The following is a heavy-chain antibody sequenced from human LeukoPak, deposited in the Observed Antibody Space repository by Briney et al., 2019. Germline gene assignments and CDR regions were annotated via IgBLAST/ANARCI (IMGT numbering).Heavy chain of an antibody. Sequence: PSETLSLTCTVSGGSISSYYWSWIRQPPGKGLEWIGYIYYSGSTNYNPSLKSRVTISVDTSKNQFSLKLSSVTAADTAVYYCARGGDDYGDSFYLDIWGQGTMVTVSS. CDR3: ARGGDDYGDSFYLDI. CDR2: IYYSGST. V-gene: IGHV4-59*01. CDR1: GGSISSYY. D-gene: IGHD4-17*01. J-gene: IGHJ3*02.